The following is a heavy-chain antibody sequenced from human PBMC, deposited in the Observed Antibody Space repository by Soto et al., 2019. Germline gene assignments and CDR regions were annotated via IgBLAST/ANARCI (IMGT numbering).Heavy chain of an antibody. Sequence: QVQLVESGGGVVQPGRSLRLSCAASGFTFSSYGMHWVRQAPGKGLEWVAVIWYDGSNKYYADSVKGRFTISRDNSKNTLYLQMNSLRAEDTAVYYCARDAEWEPKGDLRYWGQGTLVTVSS. CDR1: GFTFSSYG. J-gene: IGHJ4*02. D-gene: IGHD1-26*01. V-gene: IGHV3-33*01. CDR3: ARDAEWEPKGDLRY. CDR2: IWYDGSNK.